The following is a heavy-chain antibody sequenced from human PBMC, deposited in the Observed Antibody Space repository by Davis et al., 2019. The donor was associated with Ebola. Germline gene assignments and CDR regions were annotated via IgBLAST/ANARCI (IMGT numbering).Heavy chain of an antibody. CDR3: ATTQWLREFDN. CDR1: GFSVSSNH. Sequence: GESLKISCAASGFSVSSNHMSWVRQGPGKGLEWVSVIYEHSTAYADSVRGRFIISRDKSNNTLYLEMNSLRVDDTAVYYCATTQWLREFDNWGQGILVTVSS. J-gene: IGHJ4*02. CDR2: IYEHST. V-gene: IGHV3-53*05. D-gene: IGHD6-19*01.